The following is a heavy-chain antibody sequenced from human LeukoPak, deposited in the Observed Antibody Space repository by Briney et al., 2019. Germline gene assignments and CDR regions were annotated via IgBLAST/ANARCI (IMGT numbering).Heavy chain of an antibody. CDR2: ITNGGST. Sequence: GGSLRLSCAASGFTFSSYGMSWVRQAPGKGLEWVSGITNGGSTYYGDSVKGRFTISRDNSKNTLYLQMNSLRAEDTAVYYCAREYMDVWGKGATVSISS. CDR3: AREYMDV. CDR1: GFTFSSYG. V-gene: IGHV3-23*01. J-gene: IGHJ6*03.